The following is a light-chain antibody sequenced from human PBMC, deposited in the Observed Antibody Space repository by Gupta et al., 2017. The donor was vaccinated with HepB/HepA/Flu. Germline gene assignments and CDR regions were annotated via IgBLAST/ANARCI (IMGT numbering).Light chain of an antibody. V-gene: IGKV2-30*01. CDR3: KQGLQCPFT. CDR1: QSRGYSDGNSY. Sequence: DAAITQSPLPLTVTPGQPASISCRSSQSRGYSDGNSYLNWFQQRPGQSPRRLIYKGSNRDCGVPDRFSGSGSGTDFTLKISSVEAEDVGVYYCKQGLQCPFTLGPGTKLEIK. CDR2: KGS. J-gene: IGKJ2*01.